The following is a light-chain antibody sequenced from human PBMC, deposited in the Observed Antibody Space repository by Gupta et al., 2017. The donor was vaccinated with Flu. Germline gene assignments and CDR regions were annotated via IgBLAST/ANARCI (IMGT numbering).Light chain of an antibody. V-gene: IGLV1-36*01. J-gene: IGLJ3*02. Sequence: QSVLTQPPSVSQAPGQWVTIRWFVSNSNIGNTSVNWYQQFPGKSPKLLIYSDNLVSTGVSDRFSCSTCGTTASLAISGLQSEDEADYYCASWDDSLHGWVFGGGTKLTVL. CDR2: SDN. CDR1: NSNIGNTS. CDR3: ASWDDSLHGWV.